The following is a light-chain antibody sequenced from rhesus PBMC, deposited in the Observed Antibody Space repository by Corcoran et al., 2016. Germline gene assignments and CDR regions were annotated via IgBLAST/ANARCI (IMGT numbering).Light chain of an antibody. V-gene: IGKV1-25*01. CDR1: QDISKY. Sequence: DIQMTQSPSSLSASVGDTVTISCQASQDISKYLAWFQLKPGKAPKALIYDASTLQSGVPSRVSGSGSGTDITLPLSSLQPAHFATYYCQQGYSYPSSFGQGTKVEIK. CDR2: DAS. CDR3: QQGYSYPSS. J-gene: IGKJ2*01.